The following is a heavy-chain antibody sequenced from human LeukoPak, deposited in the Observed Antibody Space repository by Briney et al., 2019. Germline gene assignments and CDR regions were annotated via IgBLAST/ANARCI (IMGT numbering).Heavy chain of an antibody. CDR1: GFTFSDCY. V-gene: IGHV3-11*01. Sequence: GGSLRLSCAASGFTFSDCYMSWIRQAPGKGLEGVSYISSSGSTIYYAASVKGRFTIYRDSAKNSLYLQMNSLRAEDTAVYYCARGLGYSYGYGDFWGQGILVTVSS. J-gene: IGHJ4*02. CDR3: ARGLGYSYGYGDF. D-gene: IGHD5-18*01. CDR2: ISSSGSTI.